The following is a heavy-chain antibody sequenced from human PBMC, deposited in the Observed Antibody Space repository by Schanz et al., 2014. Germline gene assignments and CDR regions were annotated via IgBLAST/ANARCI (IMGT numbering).Heavy chain of an antibody. CDR2: IYHSGST. Sequence: QVQLQESGPALVKPSETLSLTCTVSGGSISSEYWSWVRQPPGKGLEWIGEIYHSGSTNYKPSLKSRVPISADKPKNQFSLKLRSVTAADTAVYYCARRSVSPSGNSYGYVVAWFDPWGQGTLVTVSS. V-gene: IGHV4-4*02. CDR3: ARRSVSPSGNSYGYVVAWFDP. CDR1: GGSISSEY. J-gene: IGHJ5*02. D-gene: IGHD5-18*01.